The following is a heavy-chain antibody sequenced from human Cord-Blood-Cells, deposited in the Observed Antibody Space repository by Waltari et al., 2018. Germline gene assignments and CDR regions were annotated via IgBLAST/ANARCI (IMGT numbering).Heavy chain of an antibody. J-gene: IGHJ3*02. CDR3: ASTREYYYDSSGYYNAFDI. Sequence: QLQLQESGPGLVKPSETLSLTCTVSGGSISSSSYYWGWIRQPPGKGLEWIGSIYYSVGTYYNPSLKSRVTISVDTSKNQFSLKLSSVTAADTAVYYCASTREYYYDSSGYYNAFDIWGQGTMVTVSS. CDR2: IYYSVGT. CDR1: GGSISSSSYY. D-gene: IGHD3-22*01. V-gene: IGHV4-39*01.